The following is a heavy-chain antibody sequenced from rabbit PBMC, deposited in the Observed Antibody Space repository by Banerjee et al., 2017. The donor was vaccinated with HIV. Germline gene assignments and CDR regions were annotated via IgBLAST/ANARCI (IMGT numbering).Heavy chain of an antibody. J-gene: IGHJ4*01. Sequence: QEQLVESGGGLVQPGGSLKLSCKASGFDFSSYGVCWVRQAPGKGLEWIACIDVGVVGRTYYASWAKGQFTISKPSSTTVTLQMTSLTAADTATYFCARGYAGYAGYVYAMDYFNLWGQGTLVTVS. CDR3: ARGYAGYAGYVYAMDYFNL. CDR1: GFDFSSYG. V-gene: IGHV1S45*01. D-gene: IGHD6-1*01. CDR2: IDVGVVGRT.